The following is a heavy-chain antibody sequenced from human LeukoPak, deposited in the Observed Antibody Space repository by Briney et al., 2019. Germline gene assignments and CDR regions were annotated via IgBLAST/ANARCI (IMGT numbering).Heavy chain of an antibody. V-gene: IGHV1-69*13. CDR3: ASDSTYYYDSSGLFY. CDR2: IIPIFGTA. CDR1: GGTFSSYA. Sequence: ASVKVSCKASGGTFSSYAISWVRQAPGQGLEWMGGIIPIFGTANYAQKFQGRVTITADESTSTACMELSSLRSEDTAVYYCASDSTYYYDSSGLFYWGQGTLVTVSS. D-gene: IGHD3-22*01. J-gene: IGHJ4*02.